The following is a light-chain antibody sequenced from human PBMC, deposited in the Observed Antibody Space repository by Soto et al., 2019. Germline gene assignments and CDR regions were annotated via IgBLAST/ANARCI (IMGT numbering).Light chain of an antibody. CDR3: TSYTSSSTL. CDR2: EVS. J-gene: IGLJ1*01. Sequence: QSVLTQPASVSGSPGQSITISCTGTSSDVGVYKYVSWYQHHPGKAPKLMIYEVSNRPSGVSNRFSGSKSGNTASLTISGVQAEDEAHYYCTSYTSSSTLFGTGTKVTVL. CDR1: SSDVGVYKY. V-gene: IGLV2-14*01.